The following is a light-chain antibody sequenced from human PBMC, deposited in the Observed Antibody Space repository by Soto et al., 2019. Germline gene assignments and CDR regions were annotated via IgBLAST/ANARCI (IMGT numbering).Light chain of an antibody. CDR1: SSNIGAGYD. CDR3: QSYDSRLSGSDV. V-gene: IGLV1-40*01. CDR2: GDS. Sequence: QSVLTQPPSVSGAPGQRVTISCTGSSSNIGAGYDVNWYQQLPGTAPKLLIFGDSNRPSGVPDRFSGSKSGTSASLAITGLQADDEADYYCQSYDSRLSGSDVFGAGTKDTVL. J-gene: IGLJ1*01.